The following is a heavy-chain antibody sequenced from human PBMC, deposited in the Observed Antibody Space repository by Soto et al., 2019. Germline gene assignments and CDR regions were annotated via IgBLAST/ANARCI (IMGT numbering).Heavy chain of an antibody. J-gene: IGHJ4*02. CDR3: ARYMFDSSGSPSPDY. V-gene: IGHV2-70*01. D-gene: IGHD3-22*01. Sequence: PTLVNPTQTLTLTCTFSGFSLSTSGMCVSWIRQPPGKALEWLALIDWDDDKHYSTSLKTRLTISKDTSKNQVVLTMTNMDPVDTATYYCARYMFDSSGSPSPDYWGQGTRVTVSS. CDR2: IDWDDDK. CDR1: GFSLSTSGMC.